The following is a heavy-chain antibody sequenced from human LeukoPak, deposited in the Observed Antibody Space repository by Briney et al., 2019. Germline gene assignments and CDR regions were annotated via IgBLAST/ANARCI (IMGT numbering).Heavy chain of an antibody. CDR3: ARDRGRIVVVPAATRQYDAFDI. J-gene: IGHJ3*02. Sequence: GASVKVSCKASGYTFTGYYMHWVRQAPGQGLEWMGWINPNSGGTNYAQKFQGRVTMTRDTSISTAYMELSRLRSDDTAVYYCARDRGRIVVVPAATRQYDAFDIWGQGTMVTVSS. CDR1: GYTFTGYY. D-gene: IGHD2-2*01. CDR2: INPNSGGT. V-gene: IGHV1-2*02.